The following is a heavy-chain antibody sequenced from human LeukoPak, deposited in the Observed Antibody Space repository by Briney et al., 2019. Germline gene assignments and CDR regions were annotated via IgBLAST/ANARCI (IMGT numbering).Heavy chain of an antibody. CDR3: ARGPILLWLHNGMDV. J-gene: IGHJ6*02. D-gene: IGHD2-15*01. CDR1: GFIFGDHA. V-gene: IGHV3-49*04. Sequence: GGSLRLSCTGFGFIFGDHAMAWVRQAPGKGLEWVGFIRSKAYGATTEYAASVKGRLTISRDDSKGIAYLQMNSLEIEDTGVYYCARGPILLWLHNGMDVWGQGTTVTVSS. CDR2: IRSKAYGATT.